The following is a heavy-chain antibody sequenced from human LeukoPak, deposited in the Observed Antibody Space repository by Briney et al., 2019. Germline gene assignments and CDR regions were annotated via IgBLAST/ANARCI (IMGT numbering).Heavy chain of an antibody. V-gene: IGHV3-74*01. CDR2: INTDGSRI. CDR1: GFTFSSYA. D-gene: IGHD6-13*01. CDR3: AKDMGIAAAGTYYYYGMDV. J-gene: IGHJ6*02. Sequence: PGGSLRLSCAASGFTFSSYAMSWVRQAPGKGLVWVSRINTDGSRITYADSVKGRFTISRDNAMNTVYLQMNSLRAEDTAVYYCAKDMGIAAAGTYYYYGMDVWGQGTTVTVSS.